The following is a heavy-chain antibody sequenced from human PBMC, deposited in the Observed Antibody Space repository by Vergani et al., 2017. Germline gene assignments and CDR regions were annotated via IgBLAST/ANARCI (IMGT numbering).Heavy chain of an antibody. V-gene: IGHV1-69*08. D-gene: IGHD4-17*01. CDR1: GGTFSSYT. CDR2: IIPILGIA. Sequence: QVQLVQSGAEVKKPGSSVKVSCKASGGTFSSYTISWVRQAPGQGLEWMGRIIPILGIANYAQKFQGRVTITADKSTGTAYMELSSLRSEDTAVYYCARDLTTVTNGGFDYWGQGTLVTVSS. J-gene: IGHJ4*02. CDR3: ARDLTTVTNGGFDY.